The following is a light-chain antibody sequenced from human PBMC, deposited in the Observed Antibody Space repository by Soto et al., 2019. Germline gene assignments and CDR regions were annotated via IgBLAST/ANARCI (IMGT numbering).Light chain of an antibody. J-gene: IGKJ4*01. CDR1: QSVSSD. V-gene: IGKV3-15*01. CDR3: KQYNTWPLT. Sequence: EIVMTQSPATLSVSPGERATLSFRASQSVSSDLAWYQQKPGQAPRLLIFGATTRATGIPARFSGSVSGTEFTLTISSLQSEDFAVYYCKQYNTWPLTFGGGTKVETK. CDR2: GAT.